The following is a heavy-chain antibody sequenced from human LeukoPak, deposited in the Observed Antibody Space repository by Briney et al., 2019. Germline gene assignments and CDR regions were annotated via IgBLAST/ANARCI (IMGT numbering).Heavy chain of an antibody. CDR3: ARGSYYDFWSGRSYYYYMDV. CDR1: GYTFTGYY. Sequence: ASVKVSCKASGYTFTGYYMHWVRQAPGQGLEWMGWVNPNSGGTNYAQKFQGRVTMTRDTSISTAYMELSSLRSEDTAVYYCARGSYYDFWSGRSYYYYMDVWGKGTTVTVSS. J-gene: IGHJ6*03. CDR2: VNPNSGGT. V-gene: IGHV1-2*02. D-gene: IGHD3-3*01.